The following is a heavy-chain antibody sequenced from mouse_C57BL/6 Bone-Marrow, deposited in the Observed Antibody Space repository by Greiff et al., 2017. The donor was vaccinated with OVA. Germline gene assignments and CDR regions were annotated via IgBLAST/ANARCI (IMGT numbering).Heavy chain of an antibody. V-gene: IGHV1-15*01. CDR2: IDPETGGT. Sequence: VQLQESGAELVRPGASVTLSCKASGYTFTDYEMHWVKQTPVHGLEWIGAIDPETGGTTYNQKFKGKAILTAAKTSSTASMALRSLTAEDSAVYYCTRSYSSYGDFDYWGQGTTLTVSS. J-gene: IGHJ2*01. D-gene: IGHD2-5*01. CDR1: GYTFTDYE. CDR3: TRSYSSYGDFDY.